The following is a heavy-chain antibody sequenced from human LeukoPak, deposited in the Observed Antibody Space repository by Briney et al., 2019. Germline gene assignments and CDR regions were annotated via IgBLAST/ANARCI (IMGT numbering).Heavy chain of an antibody. V-gene: IGHV3-7*01. J-gene: IGHJ4*02. CDR2: IRQDGSEK. CDR3: ARDQTGLGSG. CDR1: GFTFSTFW. Sequence: SGGSLILSCAPSGFTFSTFWMTWVRQAPGKGLEGVANIRQDGSEKYYVDSVEGRFTISRDNAKKSLVLQMNSLRAEDTAVYYCARDQTGLGSGWGQGTLVTVSS. D-gene: IGHD6-25*01.